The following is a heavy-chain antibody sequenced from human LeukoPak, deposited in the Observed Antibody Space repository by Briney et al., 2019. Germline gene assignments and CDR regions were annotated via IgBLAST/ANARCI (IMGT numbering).Heavy chain of an antibody. V-gene: IGHV4-34*01. D-gene: IGHD6-13*01. Sequence: SETLSLTCAVYGGSFSGYYWSWIRQPPGEGLEWIGEINHSGSTNYNPSLKSRVTISVDTSKNQFSLKLSSVTAADTAVYYCAVAAAGSDYWGRGTLVTVSS. CDR3: AVAAAGSDY. J-gene: IGHJ4*02. CDR2: INHSGST. CDR1: GGSFSGYY.